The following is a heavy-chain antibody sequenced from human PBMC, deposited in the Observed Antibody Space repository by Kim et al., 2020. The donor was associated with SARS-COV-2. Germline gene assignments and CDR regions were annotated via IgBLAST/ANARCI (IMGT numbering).Heavy chain of an antibody. D-gene: IGHD5-18*01. CDR3: ASDTRGYSYGYVLDY. CDR1: GGSISSYY. J-gene: IGHJ4*02. CDR2: IYYSGST. Sequence: SETLSLTCTVSGGSISSYYWSWIRQPPGKGLEWIGYIYYSGSTNYNPSLKSRVTISVDTSKNQFSLKLSSVTAAVTAVYYCASDTRGYSYGYVLDYWGQGTRVTVSS. V-gene: IGHV4-59*01.